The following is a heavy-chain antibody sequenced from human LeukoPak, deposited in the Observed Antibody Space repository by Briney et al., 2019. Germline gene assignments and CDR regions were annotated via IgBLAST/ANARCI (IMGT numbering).Heavy chain of an antibody. J-gene: IGHJ1*01. CDR1: GFSISKGFY. CDR3: ARDVSWDESFQR. CDR2: IYHDGTS. V-gene: IGHV4-38-2*02. Sequence: SETLSLTCTVAGFSISKGFYWGWVRQPPGKGLEFIATIYHDGTSHYNPSLESRATISVDTSRNQFSLNLASVTAADTAVYYCARDVSWDESFQRWGQGTLVTVSS. D-gene: IGHD1-26*01.